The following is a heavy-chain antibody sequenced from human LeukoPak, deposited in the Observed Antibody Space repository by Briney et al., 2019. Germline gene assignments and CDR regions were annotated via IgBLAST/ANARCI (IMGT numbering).Heavy chain of an antibody. CDR2: IYYSGST. CDR1: GGSISSSSYY. V-gene: IGHV4-39*07. D-gene: IGHD3-22*01. J-gene: IGHJ3*02. Sequence: PSETLSLTCTVSGGSISSSSYYWGWIRQPPGKGLEWIGSIYYSGSTYYNPSLKSRVTISEDTSKNQFSLKLSSVTAADTAVYYCARDHKDYYDSSGADIWGQGTMVTVSS. CDR3: ARDHKDYYDSSGADI.